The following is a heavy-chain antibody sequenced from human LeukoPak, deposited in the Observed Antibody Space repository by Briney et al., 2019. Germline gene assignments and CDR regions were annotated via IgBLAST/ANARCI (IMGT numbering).Heavy chain of an antibody. CDR2: ISYDGSNK. Sequence: ERSLRLSCAASGFTFSSYGMHWVRQAPGKGLEWVAVISYDGSNKYYADSVKGRFTISRDNSKNTLYLQMNSLRAEDTAVYYCAKDRYCSGGSCVDYWGQGTLVTVSS. J-gene: IGHJ4*02. CDR3: AKDRYCSGGSCVDY. CDR1: GFTFSSYG. V-gene: IGHV3-30*18. D-gene: IGHD2-15*01.